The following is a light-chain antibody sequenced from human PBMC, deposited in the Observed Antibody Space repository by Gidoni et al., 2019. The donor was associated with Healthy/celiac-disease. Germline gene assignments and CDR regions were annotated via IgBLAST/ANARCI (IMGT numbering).Light chain of an antibody. J-gene: IGLJ2*01. CDR3: SSYTSSSTVV. CDR1: SSDVGGYNY. Sequence: QSALPQPASVSGSPGQSITISCTGTSSDVGGYNYVSWYQQHPGKAPKLMIYEVSNRPSRVSNRFSGSKSGNTASLTISGLQAEDEADYYCSSYTSSSTVVFGGGTKLTVL. CDR2: EVS. V-gene: IGLV2-14*01.